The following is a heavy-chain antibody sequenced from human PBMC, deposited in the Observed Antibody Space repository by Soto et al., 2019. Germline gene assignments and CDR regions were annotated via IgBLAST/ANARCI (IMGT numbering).Heavy chain of an antibody. J-gene: IGHJ5*02. CDR1: GGTFSSYA. Sequence: ASVKVSCKASGGTFSSYAISRVRQAPGQGLEWMGGIIPIFGTANYAQKFQGRVTITADESTSTAYMELSSLRSEDTAVYYCARDGPLTIFGVFDPWGQGTLVTVSS. V-gene: IGHV1-69*13. CDR2: IIPIFGTA. D-gene: IGHD3-3*01. CDR3: ARDGPLTIFGVFDP.